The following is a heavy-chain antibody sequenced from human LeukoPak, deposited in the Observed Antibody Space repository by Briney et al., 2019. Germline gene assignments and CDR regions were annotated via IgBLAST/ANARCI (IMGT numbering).Heavy chain of an antibody. CDR3: AKDSHSGFLDY. J-gene: IGHJ4*02. D-gene: IGHD3-22*01. V-gene: IGHV3-23*01. CDR2: IGGGDGRT. CDR1: GFNFYNFW. Sequence: RGSLRLSCAASGFNFYNFWMTWVRQAPGKGLEWVSGIGGGDGRTYYADSLKGRFTISRDISKTTLYLQISGLTADDTAVYYCAKDSHSGFLDYWGQGTLVTVSS.